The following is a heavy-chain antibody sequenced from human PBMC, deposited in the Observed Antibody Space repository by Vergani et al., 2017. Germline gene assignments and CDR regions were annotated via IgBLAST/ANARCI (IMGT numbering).Heavy chain of an antibody. Sequence: VQLLESGGGLVQPGGSLRLSCAASGFTFSSYGMHWVRQAPGKGLEWVAVISYDGSNKYYADSVKGRFTISRDNSKNTLYLQMNSLRAEDTAVYYCAKDRSSSCLDYWGQGTLVTVSS. J-gene: IGHJ4*02. V-gene: IGHV3-30*18. CDR1: GFTFSSYG. D-gene: IGHD6-13*01. CDR3: AKDRSSSCLDY. CDR2: ISYDGSNK.